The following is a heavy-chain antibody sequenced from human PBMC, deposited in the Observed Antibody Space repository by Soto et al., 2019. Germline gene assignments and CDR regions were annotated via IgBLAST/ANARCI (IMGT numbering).Heavy chain of an antibody. CDR1: GDSINSRHW. D-gene: IGHD3-3*01. CDR3: ATRNFWSGAWTDRSIDY. CDR2: ISHSGST. V-gene: IGHV4-4*02. Sequence: SETLSLTCTVSGDSINSRHWWIWVRQPPGKGLEWIGQISHSGSTNYNPSLTSRVTISVDKSKNHFSLKLTSVTAADTAVYYCATRNFWSGAWTDRSIDYWGQVTRVTVSS. J-gene: IGHJ4*02.